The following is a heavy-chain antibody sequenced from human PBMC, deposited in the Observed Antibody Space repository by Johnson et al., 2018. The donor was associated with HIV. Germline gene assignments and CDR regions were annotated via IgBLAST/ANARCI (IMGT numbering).Heavy chain of an antibody. D-gene: IGHD3-3*01. CDR2: LKQDGREK. CDR3: ARDWSIGISRGCAFDI. J-gene: IGHJ3*02. CDR1: GFTFSSYW. Sequence: VQLVESGGGLVQPGGSLRLSCAASGFTFSSYWMSWVRQAPGKGPEWVANLKQDGREKYYVDSVKGRFTSSRDNAKNSLYLQRNSLRAEDTAVYYCARDWSIGISRGCAFDIWGQGTMVTVSS. V-gene: IGHV3-7*01.